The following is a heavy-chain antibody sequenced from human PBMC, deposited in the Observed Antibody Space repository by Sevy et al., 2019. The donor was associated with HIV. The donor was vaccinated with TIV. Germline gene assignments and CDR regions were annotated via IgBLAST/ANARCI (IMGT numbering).Heavy chain of an antibody. CDR3: ATTKDYYDSSGYPFDD. CDR2: FDPEDGET. D-gene: IGHD3-22*01. CDR1: GSTLTKLS. Sequence: ASVKVSCKVSGSTLTKLSMHWVRQAPGKGLEWMATFDPEDGETIYAQKFQGRVTMTEDTSTDTAYMELSSLRSDDTAVYYCATTKDYYDSSGYPFDDWSQGTLVTVSS. V-gene: IGHV1-24*01. J-gene: IGHJ4*02.